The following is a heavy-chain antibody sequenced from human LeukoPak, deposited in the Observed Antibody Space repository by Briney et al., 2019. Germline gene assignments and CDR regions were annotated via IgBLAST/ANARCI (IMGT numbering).Heavy chain of an antibody. V-gene: IGHV1-69*13. CDR1: GGTFSSYA. Sequence: ASVKVSCKASGGTFSSYAISWVRQAPGQGLEWMGGIIPIFGTANYAQKFQGRVTITADESTSTAYMELSSLRSEDTAVYYCARNYYDSTESGYGFDIWGQGTMVTVSS. CDR3: ARNYYDSTESGYGFDI. CDR2: IIPIFGTA. J-gene: IGHJ3*02. D-gene: IGHD3-22*01.